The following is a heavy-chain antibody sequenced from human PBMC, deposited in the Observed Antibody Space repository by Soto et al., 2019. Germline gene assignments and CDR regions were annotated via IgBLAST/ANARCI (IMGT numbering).Heavy chain of an antibody. Sequence: QVRLVQSWAEVKKPGSSVKVSCKASGDTFSRYSISWVRQAPGQWLEWSGGIFPVFGTATYAQKFQGRVMITTDESTNPAYMDLSSLTSSDTAVYYCAVGPSAAAWYSHGMDVWGQRKTVTVSS. CDR1: GDTFSRYS. V-gene: IGHV1-69*05. D-gene: IGHD2-2*01. CDR2: IFPVFGTA. CDR3: AVGPSAAAWYSHGMDV. J-gene: IGHJ6*01.